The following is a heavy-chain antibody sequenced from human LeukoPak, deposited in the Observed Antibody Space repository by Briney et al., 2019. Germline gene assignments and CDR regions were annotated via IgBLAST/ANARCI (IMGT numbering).Heavy chain of an antibody. CDR1: GFTFSSYS. CDR2: ISSSSSYI. J-gene: IGHJ4*02. Sequence: GGSLRLSCAASGFTFSSYSMNWVRQAPGKGLEWVSSISSSSSYIYYADSVKGRFTISRDNAKNSLYLQMNSLRAEDTAVYYCARGKEVGYDSSGYPYYFDYWGQGTLVTVSS. D-gene: IGHD3-22*01. V-gene: IGHV3-21*01. CDR3: ARGKEVGYDSSGYPYYFDY.